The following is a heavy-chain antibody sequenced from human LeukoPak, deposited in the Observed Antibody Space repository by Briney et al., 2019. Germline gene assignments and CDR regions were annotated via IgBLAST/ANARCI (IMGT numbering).Heavy chain of an antibody. J-gene: IGHJ4*02. D-gene: IGHD6-13*01. CDR3: ARDFAAAGYFDY. CDR1: GLTFSTYS. CDR2: ISSSSTYI. V-gene: IGHV3-21*01. Sequence: GGSLRLSCAASGLTFSTYSVNWVRQAPGKGLEWVSSISSSSTYIYYADSVKGRFTISRDNAKNSLYLQMNSLRAEDTAVYYCARDFAAAGYFDYWGQGTLVTVSS.